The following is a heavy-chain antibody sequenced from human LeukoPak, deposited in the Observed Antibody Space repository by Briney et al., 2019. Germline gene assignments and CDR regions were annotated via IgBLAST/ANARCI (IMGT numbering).Heavy chain of an antibody. CDR3: ARVTGYMIEDYFDY. CDR1: GGSISSYY. Sequence: SETLSLTCTVSGGSISSYYWSWIRQPPGKGLEWIGYIYYSGSTNYNPSLKSRVTISVDTSKNQFSLGLSSVTAADTAVYYCARVTGYMIEDYFDYWGQGTLVTVSS. J-gene: IGHJ4*02. D-gene: IGHD3-22*01. V-gene: IGHV4-59*01. CDR2: IYYSGST.